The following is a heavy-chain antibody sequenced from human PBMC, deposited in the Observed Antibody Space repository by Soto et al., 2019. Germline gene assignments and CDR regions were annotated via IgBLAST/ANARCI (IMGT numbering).Heavy chain of an antibody. J-gene: IGHJ4*02. CDR1: GGSFSGYY. CDR3: ARITSKVKILGVVIPFAY. CDR2: INHSGST. Sequence: PSETLSLTCAVYGGSFSGYYWSWIRQPPGKGLEWIGEINHSGSTNYNPSLKSRVTISVDTSKNQFSLKLSSVTAADTAVYYCARITSKVKILGVVIPFAYWGQGTLVTVSS. V-gene: IGHV4-34*01. D-gene: IGHD3-3*01.